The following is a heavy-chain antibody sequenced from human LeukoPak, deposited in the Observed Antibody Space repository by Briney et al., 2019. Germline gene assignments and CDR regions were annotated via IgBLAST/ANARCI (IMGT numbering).Heavy chain of an antibody. CDR3: AKDKTAMVTFFDY. CDR1: GFTFSSYG. J-gene: IGHJ4*02. D-gene: IGHD5-18*01. V-gene: IGHV3-30*02. Sequence: PGGSLRLSCAASGFTFSSYGMHWVRQAPGKGLEWVAFIRYDGSNKYYADSVKGRFTISRDNSKNTLYLQMNSLRAEDTAVYYCAKDKTAMVTFFDYWGQGTLVTVSS. CDR2: IRYDGSNK.